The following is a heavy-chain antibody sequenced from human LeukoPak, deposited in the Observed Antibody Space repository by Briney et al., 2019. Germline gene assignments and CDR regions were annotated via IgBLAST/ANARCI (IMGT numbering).Heavy chain of an antibody. CDR1: GGSISSGGYS. V-gene: IGHV4-30-2*01. CDR2: IYHSGST. D-gene: IGHD3-3*01. CDR3: ARGGYGTYYDFWSGFIFDY. J-gene: IGHJ4*02. Sequence: SETLSLTCAVSGGSISSGGYSWSWIRQPPGKGLEWIGYIYHSGSTYYNPSLKSRVTISVDRSKNQFSLKLSSVTAADTAVYYRARGGYGTYYDFWSGFIFDYWGQGTLVTVSS.